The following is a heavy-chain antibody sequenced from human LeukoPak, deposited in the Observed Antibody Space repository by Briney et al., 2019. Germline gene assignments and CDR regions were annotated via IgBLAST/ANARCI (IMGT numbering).Heavy chain of an antibody. V-gene: IGHV4-59*01. CDR1: GGSFSGYY. Sequence: PSETLSLTCAVYGGSFSGYYWSWIRQPPGKGLEWIGYIFYSGSTSYNPSLKSRVTISVDTSKNQFSLKLSSVTAADTAVYYCVRSDDFWSGYYGYWGQGTLVTVSS. J-gene: IGHJ4*02. CDR2: IFYSGST. CDR3: VRSDDFWSGYYGY. D-gene: IGHD3-3*01.